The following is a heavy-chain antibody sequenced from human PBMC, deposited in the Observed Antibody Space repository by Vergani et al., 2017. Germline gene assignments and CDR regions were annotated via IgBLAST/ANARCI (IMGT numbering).Heavy chain of an antibody. J-gene: IGHJ4*02. V-gene: IGHV4-59*11. CDR2: INYSENT. CDR1: FDYIRNLY. CDR3: ESGANFYGWVSRLLHL. Sequence: QVQLQESGPGLVKSSETLSLTCSVSFDYIRNLYCNWIRQPPGKGLEWIGSINYSENTNYNPSLKTRDTISVDTSKNQFSLKLKSVTAADTAVYYCESGANFYGWVSRLLHLRGQGSLVTVSS. D-gene: IGHD3-10*01.